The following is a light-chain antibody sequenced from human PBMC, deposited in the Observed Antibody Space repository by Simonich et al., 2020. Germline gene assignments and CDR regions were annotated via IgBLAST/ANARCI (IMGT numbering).Light chain of an antibody. CDR2: EGS. Sequence: QSALTQPASVSGSPGQSITISCTGTSNDVGSYNLVSWYQQHPGKAPKLTIYEGSKRHSGVSNRFSGSKSGNTASLTSSGLQAEDEADYYCCSYAGSSTWVFGGGTKLTVL. CDR1: SNDVGSYNL. J-gene: IGLJ3*02. V-gene: IGLV2-23*01. CDR3: CSYAGSSTWV.